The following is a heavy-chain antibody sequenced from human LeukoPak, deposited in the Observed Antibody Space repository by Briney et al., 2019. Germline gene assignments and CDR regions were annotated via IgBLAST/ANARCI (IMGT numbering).Heavy chain of an antibody. CDR2: ISSSSSYT. V-gene: IGHV3-11*05. D-gene: IGHD3-10*01. CDR3: ARGGAYGLDY. CDR1: GFTVSSNY. Sequence: GGSLRLSCAASGFTVSSNYMGWVRQAPGKGLEWVSYISSSSSYTNYADSVKGRFTISRDNAKNSLYLQMNSLRAEDTAVYYCARGGAYGLDYWGQGTLVTVSS. J-gene: IGHJ4*02.